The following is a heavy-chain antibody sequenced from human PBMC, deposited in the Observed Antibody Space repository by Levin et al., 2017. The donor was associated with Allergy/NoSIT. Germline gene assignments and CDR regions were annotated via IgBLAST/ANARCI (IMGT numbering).Heavy chain of an antibody. CDR1: GFTFSSYG. V-gene: IGHV3-30*18. CDR3: AKDAMARCFDY. CDR2: ISYDGSNK. Sequence: GESLKISCAASGFTFSSYGMHWVRQAPGKGLEWVAVISYDGSNKYYADSVKGRFTISRDNSKNTLYLQMNSLRAEDTAVYYCAKDAMARCFDYWGQGTLVTVSS. J-gene: IGHJ4*02. D-gene: IGHD3-10*01.